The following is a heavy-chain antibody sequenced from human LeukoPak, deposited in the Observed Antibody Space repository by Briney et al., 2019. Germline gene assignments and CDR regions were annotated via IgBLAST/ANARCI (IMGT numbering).Heavy chain of an antibody. J-gene: IGHJ4*02. CDR3: VAWGSLVV. D-gene: IGHD3-16*01. CDR2: IKEDGTRK. CDR1: GFTVRSNY. Sequence: PGGSLRLSCAASGFTVRSNYMSWVRQAPGKGLDWVAHIKEDGTRKYYVDSVRGRFTISRDNAKNSLFLQMNSLRVEDTAVFYCVAWGSLVVWGQGTLVTVSS. V-gene: IGHV3-7*01.